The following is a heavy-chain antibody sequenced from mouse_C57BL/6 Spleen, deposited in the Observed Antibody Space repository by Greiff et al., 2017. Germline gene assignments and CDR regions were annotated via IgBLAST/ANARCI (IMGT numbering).Heavy chain of an antibody. V-gene: IGHV1-69*01. CDR1: GYTFTSYW. Sequence: QVQLQQPGAELVMPGASVKLSCKASGYTFTSYWLHWVKQRPGQGLEWIGEIDPSDSYTNYNQKFKGKSTLTVDKSSSTAYMQLSSLTSEDSAVYYCARYSSSGDAMDYWGKGTSVTVSS. J-gene: IGHJ4*01. CDR3: ARYSSSGDAMDY. CDR2: IDPSDSYT. D-gene: IGHD3-2*02.